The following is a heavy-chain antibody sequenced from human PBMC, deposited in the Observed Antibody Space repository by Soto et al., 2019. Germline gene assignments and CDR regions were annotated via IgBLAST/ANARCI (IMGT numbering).Heavy chain of an antibody. CDR2: ISAYNGNT. J-gene: IGHJ3*02. CDR1: RYTFTSYG. D-gene: IGHD3-3*01. CDR3: ARDSVTIFGVVTIGAFDI. V-gene: IGHV1-18*01. Sequence: ASVKVSCKASRYTFTSYGISSVRHAPGQGLEWMGWISAYNGNTNYAQKLQGRVTMTTDTSTSTAYMELRSLRSDDTAVYYCARDSVTIFGVVTIGAFDIWGQGTMVTVSS.